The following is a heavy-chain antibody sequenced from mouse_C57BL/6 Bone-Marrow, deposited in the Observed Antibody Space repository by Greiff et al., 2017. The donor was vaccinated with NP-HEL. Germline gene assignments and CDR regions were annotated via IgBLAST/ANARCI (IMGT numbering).Heavy chain of an antibody. CDR3: ARPWLLRPYAMDY. J-gene: IGHJ4*01. CDR1: GFTFSDYG. Sequence: EVKLVESGGGLVKPGGSLKLSCAASGFTFSDYGMHWVRQAPEKGLEWVAYISSGSSTIYYADTVKGRFTISRDNAKNTLFLQMTSLRSEDTAMYYCARPWLLRPYAMDYWGQGTSVTVSS. CDR2: ISSGSSTI. V-gene: IGHV5-17*01. D-gene: IGHD2-3*01.